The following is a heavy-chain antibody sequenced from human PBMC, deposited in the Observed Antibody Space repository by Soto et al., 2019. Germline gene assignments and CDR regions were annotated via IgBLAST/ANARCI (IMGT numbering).Heavy chain of an antibody. D-gene: IGHD3-9*01. Sequence: SVKVSCKASGGTFSSYAISWVRQAPGQGLEWMGGIIPIFGTANYAQKFQGRVTITADESTSTAYMELSSLRSEDTAVYYCARWISDILTGVYYYGMDVWGQGTTVTVSS. CDR1: GGTFSSYA. CDR3: ARWISDILTGVYYYGMDV. J-gene: IGHJ6*02. CDR2: IIPIFGTA. V-gene: IGHV1-69*13.